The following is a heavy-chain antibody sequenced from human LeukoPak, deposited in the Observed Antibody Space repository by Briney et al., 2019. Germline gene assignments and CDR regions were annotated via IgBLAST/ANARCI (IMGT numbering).Heavy chain of an antibody. CDR3: ARHSPTYYDILTGLGRYYFDY. V-gene: IGHV4-59*08. D-gene: IGHD3-9*01. Sequence: PSETLSLTCTVSGGSISSYYWSWIRQPPGKGLEWIGYIYYSGSTNYNPSLKSRVTISVDTSKNQFSLKLSSVTAADTAVYYCARHSPTYYDILTGLGRYYFDYWGQGTLVTVSS. CDR1: GGSISSYY. J-gene: IGHJ4*02. CDR2: IYYSGST.